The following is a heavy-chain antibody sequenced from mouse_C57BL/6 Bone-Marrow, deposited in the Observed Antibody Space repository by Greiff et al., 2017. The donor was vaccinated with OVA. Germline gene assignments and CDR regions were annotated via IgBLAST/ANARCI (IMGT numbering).Heavy chain of an antibody. CDR1: GYTFTDYY. CDR3: ARRAGIYSYYYFDY. Sequence: EVQLQQSGPELVKPGASVKISCKASGYTFTDYYMNWVKQSHGKSLEWIGDINPNNGGTSYNQKFKGKATLTVDKSSSTAYMELRSLTSEDSAVYYCARRAGIYSYYYFDYRGQGTTLTVSS. D-gene: IGHD2-12*01. V-gene: IGHV1-26*01. CDR2: INPNNGGT. J-gene: IGHJ2*01.